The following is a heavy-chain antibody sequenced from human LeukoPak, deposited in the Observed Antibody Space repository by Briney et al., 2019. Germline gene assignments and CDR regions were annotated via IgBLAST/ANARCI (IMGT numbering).Heavy chain of an antibody. D-gene: IGHD6-19*01. CDR2: ISAYNGNT. J-gene: IGHJ4*02. Sequence: ASVKVSCKPSGYIFRNYDINWVRQAPGQGLEWMGWISAYNGNTNYAQKLQGRVTMTTDTSTSTAYMELRSLRSDDTAVYYCAREVAGRPHPPTNWGQGTLVTVSS. V-gene: IGHV1-18*01. CDR3: AREVAGRPHPPTN. CDR1: GYIFRNYD.